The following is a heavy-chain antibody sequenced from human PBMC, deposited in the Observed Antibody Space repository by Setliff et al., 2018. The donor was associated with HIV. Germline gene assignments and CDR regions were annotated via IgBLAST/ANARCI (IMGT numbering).Heavy chain of an antibody. CDR1: GGSISSSSYY. V-gene: IGHV4-39*07. CDR2: IFYSGST. D-gene: IGHD4-4*01. J-gene: IGHJ6*02. Sequence: PSETLSLTCTVSGGSISSSSYYWGWIRQPPGKGLEWIGSIFYSGSTYYNPSLKSRVTISVDTSKNQFSLKLSSVTAADTAVYYCARDLTVTDNGMDVWGQGTTVTSP. CDR3: ARDLTVTDNGMDV.